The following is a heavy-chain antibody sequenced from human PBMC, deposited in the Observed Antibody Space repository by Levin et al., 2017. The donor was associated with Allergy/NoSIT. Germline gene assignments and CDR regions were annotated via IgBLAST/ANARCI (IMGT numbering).Heavy chain of an antibody. CDR1: GFTFSSYA. CDR2: ISYDGSNK. V-gene: IGHV3-30*04. CDR3: ARERAYYDFWSGYLVDYYGMDV. D-gene: IGHD3-3*01. Sequence: LSLTCAASGFTFSSYAMHWVRQAPGKGLEWVAVISYDGSNKYYADSVKGRFTISRDNSKNTLYLQMNSLRAEDTAVYYCARERAYYDFWSGYLVDYYGMDVWGQGTTVTVSS. J-gene: IGHJ6*02.